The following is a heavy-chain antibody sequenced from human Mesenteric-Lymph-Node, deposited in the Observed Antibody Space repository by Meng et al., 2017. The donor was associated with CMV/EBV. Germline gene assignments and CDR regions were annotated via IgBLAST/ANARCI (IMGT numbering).Heavy chain of an antibody. CDR3: ARADSNFDY. D-gene: IGHD4-11*01. V-gene: IGHV4-59*01. CDR2: IYYSGST. J-gene: IGHJ4*02. Sequence: SETLSLTCSVSGGSITNYYWTWIRQPPGKGLEWIGYIYYSGSTNYNPSLKSRVTISVDTSKNQFSLKLSSVTAADTAVYYCARADSNFDYWGQGTLVTVSS. CDR1: GGSITNYY.